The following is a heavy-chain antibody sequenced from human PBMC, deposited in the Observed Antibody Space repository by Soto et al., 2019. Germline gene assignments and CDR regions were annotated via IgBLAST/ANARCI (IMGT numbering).Heavy chain of an antibody. Sequence: QLVQSGSELKKPGSSVKVSCQASGGTFSGYALTWVRQAPGQGLERMGEFVPLFGTTNYAQKFPGRITITADESTRTAYMELNTLTSDDTAVYYCATRGLGVPSPPYFDSWGQGTLVVVSS. CDR2: FVPLFGTT. V-gene: IGHV1-69*01. J-gene: IGHJ4*02. CDR1: GGTFSGYA. CDR3: ATRGLGVPSPPYFDS. D-gene: IGHD6-25*01.